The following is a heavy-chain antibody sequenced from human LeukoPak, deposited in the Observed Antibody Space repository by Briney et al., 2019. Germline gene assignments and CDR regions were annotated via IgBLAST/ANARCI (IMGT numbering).Heavy chain of an antibody. CDR3: ARAYCTSGVCSSFWY. D-gene: IGHD2-8*01. CDR1: GFTFSNYA. J-gene: IGHJ4*02. V-gene: IGHV3-23*01. CDR2: ISGSGAYT. Sequence: GGSLRLSCAASGFTFSNYAMSWVRQAPGKGLEWVSGISGSGAYTYYADSVKGRFIISRDNSKNTLYLQMNGLRAEDTAVFYCARAYCTSGVCSSFWYWGQGTLVTVSS.